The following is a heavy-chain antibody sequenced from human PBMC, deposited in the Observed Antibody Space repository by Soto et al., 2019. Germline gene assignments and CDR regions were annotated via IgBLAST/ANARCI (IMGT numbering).Heavy chain of an antibody. CDR2: VYYSGT. V-gene: IGHV4-61*08. Sequence: SETLSLTCTVSGDSISRGAYYWNWIRQSPGKGLEWIGNVYYSGTTYNPSLRRRVTISVDTSKSQFSLNLTSVTAADTAVYYCARQSSGDFDFWGQGVLVTVSS. CDR3: ARQSSGDFDF. CDR1: GDSISRGAYY. D-gene: IGHD4-17*01. J-gene: IGHJ4*02.